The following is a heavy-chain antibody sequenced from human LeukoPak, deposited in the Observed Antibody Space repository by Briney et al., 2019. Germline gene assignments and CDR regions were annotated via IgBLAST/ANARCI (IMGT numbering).Heavy chain of an antibody. V-gene: IGHV3-74*01. J-gene: IGHJ5*02. CDR3: ARGIGGWYNWFDP. CDR2: INTDGTST. D-gene: IGHD6-19*01. CDR1: GFTFSTSW. Sequence: QPGGSLRLSCAVSGFTFSTSWMHWVRRAPGKGLVWVSRINTDGTSTIYADSVKGRFTISRDDAKNTLYLQMNSLRAEDTAVYYCARGIGGWYNWFDPWGQGTLVTVSS.